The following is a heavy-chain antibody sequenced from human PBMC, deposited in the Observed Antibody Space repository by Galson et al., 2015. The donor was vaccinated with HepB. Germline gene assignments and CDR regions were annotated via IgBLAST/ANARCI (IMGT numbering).Heavy chain of an antibody. V-gene: IGHV3-23*01. Sequence: SLRLSCAASGFTFINYAMTWVRQAPGKGLEWVSTITNNGGITYYTDSVKGRFTISGDNSKNTLDLQMNSLRAEDTAVYYCAKERLARGIDYWGQGTLVTVSS. CDR2: ITNNGGIT. J-gene: IGHJ4*02. D-gene: IGHD5-12*01. CDR1: GFTFINYA. CDR3: AKERLARGIDY.